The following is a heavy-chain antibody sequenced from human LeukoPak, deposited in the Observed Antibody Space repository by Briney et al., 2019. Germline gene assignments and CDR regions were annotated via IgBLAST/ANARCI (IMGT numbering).Heavy chain of an antibody. CDR1: GDSISTSNSY. J-gene: IGHJ3*02. Sequence: NPSETLSLTCTVSGDSISTSNSYWGWIRQPPGKGLEWIGSIYYSGNTYYNASLKSRVTISVDTSKNQFSLKLTSVTAADTAVYYCARGPYKYDGSGAFDIWGQGTMVTVSS. D-gene: IGHD3-22*01. CDR3: ARGPYKYDGSGAFDI. V-gene: IGHV4-39*01. CDR2: IYYSGNT.